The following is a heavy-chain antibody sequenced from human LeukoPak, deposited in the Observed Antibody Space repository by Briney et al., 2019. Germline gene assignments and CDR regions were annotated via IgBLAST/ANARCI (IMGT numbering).Heavy chain of an antibody. Sequence: PSETLSLTCTVSGGSISSYYWSWIRQPPGKGLEWIGYTYYSGSTNYNPSLKSRVTISVDTSKNQFSLKLSSVTAADTAVYYCARGNQRHYEDWGQGTLVTVSS. CDR2: TYYSGST. V-gene: IGHV4-59*01. D-gene: IGHD1-14*01. CDR1: GGSISSYY. CDR3: ARGNQRHYED. J-gene: IGHJ4*02.